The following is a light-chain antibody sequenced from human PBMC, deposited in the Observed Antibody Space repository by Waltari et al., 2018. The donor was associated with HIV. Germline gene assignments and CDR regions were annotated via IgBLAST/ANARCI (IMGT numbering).Light chain of an antibody. CDR1: QSVSSN. CDR3: QQYSNWPRT. Sequence: EIVMTQSPATLSVSPGERATLSCRASQSVSSNLAWYQQKPGQAPRLLIYGASIRATVVPARFSGSGSGTEFTLTISSLQSEDFAVYYCQQYSNWPRTFGQGTKVEIK. CDR2: GAS. V-gene: IGKV3-15*01. J-gene: IGKJ1*01.